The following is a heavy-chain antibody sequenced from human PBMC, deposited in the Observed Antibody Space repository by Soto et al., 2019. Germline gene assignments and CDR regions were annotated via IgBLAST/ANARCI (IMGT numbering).Heavy chain of an antibody. CDR2: ISPDNGNT. D-gene: IGHD5-12*01. J-gene: IGHJ6*02. V-gene: IGHV1-18*01. CDR1: GYTFTIYG. Sequence: QVQLVQSGGEVKKPGASVKVSCKASGYTFTIYGINWVLQAPGQGLEWMGWISPDNGNTNYAQKLQGRVTMTTDTTTSTAYMERRSRRPDDTAVYYCASALGDSGYAGMDVWGHGTTVTVSS. CDR3: ASALGDSGYAGMDV.